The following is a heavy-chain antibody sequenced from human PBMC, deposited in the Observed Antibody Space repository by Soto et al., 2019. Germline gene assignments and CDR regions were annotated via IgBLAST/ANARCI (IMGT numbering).Heavy chain of an antibody. CDR3: TTGLVSSWPGDY. Sequence: GGSLRLSCAASGFTFSNAWMSWVRQAPGKGLEWVGRIKSKTDGGTTDYAAPVKGRFTISRDDSKNTLYLQMNSLKTEDTAVYYCTTGLVSSWPGDYWGQGTLVTVSS. J-gene: IGHJ4*02. V-gene: IGHV3-15*01. CDR2: IKSKTDGGTT. D-gene: IGHD6-13*01. CDR1: GFTFSNAW.